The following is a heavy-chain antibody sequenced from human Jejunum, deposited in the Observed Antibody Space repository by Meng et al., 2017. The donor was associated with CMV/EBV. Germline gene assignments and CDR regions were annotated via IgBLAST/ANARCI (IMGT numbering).Heavy chain of an antibody. CDR1: GFSVSSNF. Sequence: AVAGFSVSSNFRTWVRQAQGKGLEYVSFIRSDDSTNYAKTVQGRFTISRDNSKNTVFLLMNGLRAEDTALYYCARACRQVNNCYLDYWGQGTLVTVSS. CDR2: IRSDDST. J-gene: IGHJ4*02. V-gene: IGHV3-53*01. D-gene: IGHD1-1*01. CDR3: ARACRQVNNCYLDY.